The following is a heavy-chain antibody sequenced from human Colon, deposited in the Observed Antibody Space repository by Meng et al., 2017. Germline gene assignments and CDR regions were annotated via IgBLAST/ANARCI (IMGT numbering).Heavy chain of an antibody. D-gene: IGHD6-19*01. CDR2: ISAYNGNT. CDR1: GCTLSSYG. J-gene: IGHJ5*02. CDR3: ARMVQWLGDNWFDL. V-gene: IGHV1-18*01. Sequence: QVQPVESGGEGMKPGASVKVSCKASGCTLSSYGISWVRQAPGQGLEWMGWISAYNGNTNYAQKLQGRVTMTTDRSTSTASMELRSLRSDDTAVYYCARMVQWLGDNWFDLWGQGTLVTVSS.